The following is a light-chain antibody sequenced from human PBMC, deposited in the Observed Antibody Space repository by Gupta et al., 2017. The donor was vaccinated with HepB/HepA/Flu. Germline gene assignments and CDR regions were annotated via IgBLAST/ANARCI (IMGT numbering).Light chain of an antibody. CDR3: MQALHSPRT. CDR1: QSLVHSNGYNY. CDR2: LGS. V-gene: IGKV2-28*01. Sequence: DIVMTQSPLSLPVTTGEPASISCRSSQSLVHSNGYNYLDWYLQKPGQSPQLLIYLGSNRASGVPARFSGSGSGADFTLKISRVEADDVGVYYCMQALHSPRTFGQGTKLEIK. J-gene: IGKJ2*02.